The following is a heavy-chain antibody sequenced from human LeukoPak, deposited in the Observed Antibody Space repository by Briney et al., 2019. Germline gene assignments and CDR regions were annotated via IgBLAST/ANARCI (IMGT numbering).Heavy chain of an antibody. J-gene: IGHJ4*02. CDR2: INHSGST. CDR3: ARDGYYYDSSGYGLDY. D-gene: IGHD3-22*01. CDR1: GGSFSGCY. V-gene: IGHV4-34*01. Sequence: ASETLSLTCAVYGGSFSGCYWSWIRQPPGKGLEWIGEINHSGSTNYNPSLKSRVTISVDTSKNQFSLKLSSVTAADTAVYYCARDGYYYDSSGYGLDYWGQGTLVTVSS.